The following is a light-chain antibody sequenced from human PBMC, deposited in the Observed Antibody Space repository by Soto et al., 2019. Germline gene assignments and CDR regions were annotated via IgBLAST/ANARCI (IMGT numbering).Light chain of an antibody. J-gene: IGKJ1*01. CDR2: GAF. CDR3: QQYNNWPQT. V-gene: IGKV3-15*01. Sequence: ELVIKQSPATLSVSRGEGSTLSCRASQSVGSNLAWYQKKPGQAPRLLIYGAFTRATGIPARVSGRSAWTELTLTISSLQSGDLAVYYGQQYNNWPQTFGQGTKVDIK. CDR1: QSVGSN.